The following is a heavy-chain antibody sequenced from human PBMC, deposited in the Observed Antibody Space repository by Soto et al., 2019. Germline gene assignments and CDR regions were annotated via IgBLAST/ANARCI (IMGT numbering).Heavy chain of an antibody. CDR2: IYSDNNT. Sequence: GQSLKISCAASGFTVSSDSMTWVRQAPGKGLEWISIIYSDNNTDYADSVKGRFSISRDTSKNILYLQMNSLRAEDTAEYYCARHYPYMGVWAQGITVSVS. V-gene: IGHV3-53*01. D-gene: IGHD1-26*01. J-gene: IGHJ6*02. CDR1: GFTVSSDS. CDR3: ARHYPYMGV.